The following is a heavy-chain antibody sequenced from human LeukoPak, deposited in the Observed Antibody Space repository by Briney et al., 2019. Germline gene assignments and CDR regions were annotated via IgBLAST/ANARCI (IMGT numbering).Heavy chain of an antibody. CDR2: LDTDGGST. CDR3: ARGIAVAGTTADYFDL. D-gene: IGHD6-19*01. Sequence: GGSLRLSCAASGFTFSDFWMHWVRQAPGEGLMWVSRLDTDGGSTTYAASVKGRFTISRDNAKNMLYLQMNSLRAEDTAMYYCARGIAVAGTTADYFDLWGRGTLVTVSS. CDR1: GFTFSDFW. J-gene: IGHJ2*01. V-gene: IGHV3-74*01.